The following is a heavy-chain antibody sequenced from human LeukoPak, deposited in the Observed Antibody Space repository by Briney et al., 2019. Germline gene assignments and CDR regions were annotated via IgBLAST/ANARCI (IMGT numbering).Heavy chain of an antibody. Sequence: SETLSLTCTVSGGSVSRYYWSWIRQPPGKRLEWIGYIYYSGSTNYNPSLKSRVTISVDTSKNQFSLRLSSVTAADTAVYYCARHYADYSDPYTFDIWGQGTMVTVSS. CDR2: IYYSGST. D-gene: IGHD4-17*01. V-gene: IGHV4-59*08. J-gene: IGHJ3*02. CDR1: GGSVSRYY. CDR3: ARHYADYSDPYTFDI.